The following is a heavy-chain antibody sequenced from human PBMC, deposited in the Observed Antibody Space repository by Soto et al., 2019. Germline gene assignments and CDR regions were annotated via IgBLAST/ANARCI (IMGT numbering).Heavy chain of an antibody. CDR1: GFTFSSYG. D-gene: IGHD2-15*01. J-gene: IGHJ4*02. CDR2: IWYDGSNK. CDR3: AREGSHTRCSGGSCYSRGYFDY. V-gene: IGHV3-33*01. Sequence: QVQLVESGGGVVQPGRSLRLSCAASGFTFSSYGMHWVRQAPGKGLEWVAVIWYDGSNKYYADSVKGRFTISRDNSKKTLYLQMNSLRAEDTAVYYCAREGSHTRCSGGSCYSRGYFDYWGQGTLVTVSS.